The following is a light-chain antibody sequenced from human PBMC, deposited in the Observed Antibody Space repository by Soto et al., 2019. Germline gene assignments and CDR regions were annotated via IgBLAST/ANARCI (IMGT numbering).Light chain of an antibody. Sequence: EIVLTQSPGTLSLSPGERATLSCRASQSVSINYLAWYQQKPGQAPRLLIYGTSSRATGIPDRFSGSGSGTDFTLTISRLEPEDFAAYYCQQYSSANPTFGQGTKLETK. V-gene: IGKV3-20*01. CDR3: QQYSSANPT. CDR1: QSVSINY. CDR2: GTS. J-gene: IGKJ2*01.